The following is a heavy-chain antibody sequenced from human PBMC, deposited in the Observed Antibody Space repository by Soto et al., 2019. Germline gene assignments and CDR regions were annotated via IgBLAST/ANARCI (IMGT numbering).Heavy chain of an antibody. J-gene: IGHJ4*02. CDR1: GASIGTNNW. CDR3: AVPGRGDFDY. V-gene: IGHV4-4*02. CDR2: VYHSGTT. Sequence: QVQLQESGPGLVEPSGTLSLTYAVSGASIGTNNWWSWVRQPPGKGLEWIGEVYHSGTTNCNPSLKSRVTISIDKSKNQFSLTLTSMTAADTALYYCAVPGRGDFDYWSQGTLVTVSS. D-gene: IGHD5-12*01.